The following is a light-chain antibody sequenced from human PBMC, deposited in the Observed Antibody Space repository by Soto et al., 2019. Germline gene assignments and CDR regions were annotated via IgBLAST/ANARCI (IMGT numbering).Light chain of an antibody. CDR3: SSFTTRTSYL. Sequence: QSVLTQPASVSGSPGQSITISCTGTSSDVGAYDYVSRYQQHPGEVPTLMIFDVSDRPSGVSNRFSGSTSGNTASLTISGLHSEDEADYYCSSFTTRTSYLFGTGTKVTVL. J-gene: IGLJ1*01. V-gene: IGLV2-14*03. CDR1: SSDVGAYDY. CDR2: DVS.